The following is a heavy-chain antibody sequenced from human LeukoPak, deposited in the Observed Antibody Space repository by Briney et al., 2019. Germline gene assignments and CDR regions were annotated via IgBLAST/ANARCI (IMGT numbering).Heavy chain of an antibody. Sequence: GGSLRLSCAASGFTFSSYAMIWVRQAPGKGLEWLSAISGSGGSTYYADSVKGRFTISRDNSKNTLYLQMNSLRAEDTAVYYCAKGDSSGWYNYFDYWGQGTLVTVSS. CDR1: GFTFSSYA. CDR3: AKGDSSGWYNYFDY. CDR2: ISGSGGST. D-gene: IGHD6-19*01. V-gene: IGHV3-23*01. J-gene: IGHJ4*02.